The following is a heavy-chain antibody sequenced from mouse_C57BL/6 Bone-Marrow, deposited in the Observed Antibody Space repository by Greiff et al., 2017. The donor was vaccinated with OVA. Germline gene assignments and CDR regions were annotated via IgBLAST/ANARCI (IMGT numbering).Heavy chain of an antibody. CDR2: INPYNGGT. V-gene: IGHV1-19*01. D-gene: IGHD1-1*01. CDR3: ARDDYYGSSEFAY. CDR1: GYTFTDYY. Sequence: EVQLQQSGPVLVKPGASVKMSCKASGYTFTDYYMNWVKQSHGKSLEWIGVINPYNGGTSYNQKFKGKATLTVDKSSSTAYMELNSLTSEDSAVYYCARDDYYGSSEFAYWGQGTLVTVSA. J-gene: IGHJ3*01.